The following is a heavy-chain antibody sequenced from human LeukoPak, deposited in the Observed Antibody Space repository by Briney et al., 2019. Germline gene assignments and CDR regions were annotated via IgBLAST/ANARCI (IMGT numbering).Heavy chain of an antibody. D-gene: IGHD2-2*01. CDR3: ARAGCSSTSCYHYYYYYGMDV. CDR2: ISSSSSYI. V-gene: IGHV3-21*01. Sequence: GGSLRLSCAASGFTFSSYSMEWVRQAPGKGLEWISSISSSSSYIYYADSVKGRFTISRDNAKNSLYLQMNSLRAEDTAVYYCARAGCSSTSCYHYYYYYGMDVWGQGTTVTVSS. J-gene: IGHJ6*02. CDR1: GFTFSSYS.